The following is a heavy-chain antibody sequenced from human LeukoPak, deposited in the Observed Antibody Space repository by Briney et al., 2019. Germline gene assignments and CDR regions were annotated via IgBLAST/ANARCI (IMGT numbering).Heavy chain of an antibody. CDR2: ISGSGGST. Sequence: GGSLRLSCAASGFTFSSYAMSWVCQAPGKGLEWVSAISGSGGSTYYADSVKGRFTISRDNSKNTLYLQMNSLRAEDTAVYYCAKLWVMITFGGVIDIEAPGSSGDYWGQGTLVTVSS. J-gene: IGHJ4*02. CDR3: AKLWVMITFGGVIDIEAPGSSGDY. V-gene: IGHV3-23*01. D-gene: IGHD3-16*02. CDR1: GFTFSSYA.